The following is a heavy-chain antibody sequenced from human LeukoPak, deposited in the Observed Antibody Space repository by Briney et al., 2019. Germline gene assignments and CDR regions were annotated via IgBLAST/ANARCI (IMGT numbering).Heavy chain of an antibody. CDR1: GGSISGYY. CDR2: FYDSGST. CDR3: ARSYSSGPFDY. D-gene: IGHD6-19*01. V-gene: IGHV4-59*01. Sequence: SETLSLTCTVSGGSISGYYRSWIRQPPGKGLEWLGYFYDSGSTNYSPSLKSRVTMSEDTSKNQFSLRLNSVTAADTAVYYCARSYSSGPFDYWGQGTLVTVSS. J-gene: IGHJ4*02.